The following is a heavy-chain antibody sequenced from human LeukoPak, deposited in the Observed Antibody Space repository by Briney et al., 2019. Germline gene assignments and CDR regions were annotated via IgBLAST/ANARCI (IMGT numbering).Heavy chain of an antibody. J-gene: IGHJ4*02. V-gene: IGHV3-74*01. CDR1: GNYW. Sequence: GGSLRLSCAASGNYWMHWVRQVPGKGLVWVSHINSDGSWTSYADSVRGRFTISRDNAKNTLYLQMNSLRAEDTAVYYCARTLNSALDYWGQGTLVTVSS. D-gene: IGHD4-23*01. CDR3: ARTLNSALDY. CDR2: INSDGSWT.